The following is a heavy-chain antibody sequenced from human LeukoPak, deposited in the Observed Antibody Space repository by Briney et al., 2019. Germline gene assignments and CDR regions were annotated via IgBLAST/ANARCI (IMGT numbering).Heavy chain of an antibody. CDR1: GGSISSSSYY. CDR3: ARKRWGHDY. D-gene: IGHD3-16*01. J-gene: IGHJ4*02. CDR2: IYYSGST. V-gene: IGHV4-39*07. Sequence: SETLSLTCTVSGGSISSSSYYWGWIRQPPGKGLEWIGSIYYSGSTYYNPSLKSRVTISVDTSKNQFSLKLSSVTAADTAVYYCARKRWGHDYWGQGTLVTVSS.